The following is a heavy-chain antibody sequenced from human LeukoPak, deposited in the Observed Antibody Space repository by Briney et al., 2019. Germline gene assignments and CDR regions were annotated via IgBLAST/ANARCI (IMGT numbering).Heavy chain of an antibody. CDR3: AKQCGGSDWFDAFDI. CDR2: ISYDGSNK. D-gene: IGHD6-19*01. Sequence: GGSLRLSCAASGFTFSYYSLHWVRQGPGKGLEWVAVISYDGSNKYYADSVKGRFTISRDNSKNTLFLQMNSLRAEDTAVYYCAKQCGGSDWFDAFDIWGQGTMVTVSS. V-gene: IGHV3-30*18. CDR1: GFTFSYYS. J-gene: IGHJ3*02.